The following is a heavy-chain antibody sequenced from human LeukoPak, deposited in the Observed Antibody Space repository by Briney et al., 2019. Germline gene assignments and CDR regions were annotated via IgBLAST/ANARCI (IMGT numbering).Heavy chain of an antibody. D-gene: IGHD2-2*01. CDR3: ARETSCGSSSCYVDY. CDR1: SGSISNDY. J-gene: IGHJ4*02. Sequence: PSETLSLTCTVSSGSISNDYWSWIRQAPGKGLEWIGYIYYNGSTNYNPSLKSRVIISVDTSKNQFSLKLSSVTVADTAVYYCARETSCGSSSCYVDYWGQGTLVTVSS. V-gene: IGHV4-59*01. CDR2: IYYNGST.